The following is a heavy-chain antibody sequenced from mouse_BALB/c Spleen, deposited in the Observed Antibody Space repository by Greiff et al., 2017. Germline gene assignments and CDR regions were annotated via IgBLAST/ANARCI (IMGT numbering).Heavy chain of an antibody. V-gene: IGHV2-9-2*01. CDR3: VRDGGYGNPFAY. CDR2: IWTGGGT. CDR1: GFSLTSYD. Sequence: VHLVESGPGLVAPSQSLSITCTVSGFSLTSYDISWIRQPPGKGLEWLGVIWTGGGTNYNSAFMSRLSISKDNSKSQVFLKMNSLQTDDTAIYYCVRDGGYGNPFAYWGQGTLVTVSA. J-gene: IGHJ3*01. D-gene: IGHD2-1*01.